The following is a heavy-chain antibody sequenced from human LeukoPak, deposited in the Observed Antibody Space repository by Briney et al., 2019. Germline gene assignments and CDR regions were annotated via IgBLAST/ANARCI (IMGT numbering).Heavy chain of an antibody. D-gene: IGHD2-2*01. CDR1: RFTFSNYY. CDR3: ARGELPAAMDS. V-gene: IGHV3-74*01. J-gene: IGHJ5*01. Sequence: GGSLRPSCAAARFTFSNYYMHWVRQAPGKGLVWVSHINGDVGTLGYAASVKGRFTISRDNAKNTLYLRMNSLRAEHTAVYYGARGELPAAMDSAGHGTLVIVSS. CDR2: INGDVGTL.